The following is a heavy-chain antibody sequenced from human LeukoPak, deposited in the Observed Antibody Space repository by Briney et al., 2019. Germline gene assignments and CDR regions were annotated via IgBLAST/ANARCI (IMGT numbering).Heavy chain of an antibody. CDR3: ARHYYDSSGYYHGWWFDP. V-gene: IGHV4-59*08. CDR2: ISYSGST. CDR1: GGSISSYY. J-gene: IGHJ5*02. Sequence: KPSETLSLTCTVSGGSISSYYWSWIRQPPGKGLEWIGYISYSGSTSYNPSLKRRVTISVDTSKNHFSLKLSSVTAADTAVYYCARHYYDSSGYYHGWWFDPWGQGTLVTVSS. D-gene: IGHD3-22*01.